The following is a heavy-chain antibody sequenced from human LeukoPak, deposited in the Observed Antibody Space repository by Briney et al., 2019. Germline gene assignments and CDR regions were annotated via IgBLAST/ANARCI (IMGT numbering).Heavy chain of an antibody. V-gene: IGHV1-69*05. CDR1: GGTFSSYA. D-gene: IGHD3-3*01. J-gene: IGHJ3*02. Sequence: GASVKVSCKASGGTFSSYAISWVRQAPGQGLEWMGGITPIFGTAKYAQKVQGRVTMSTDESTSTAYMELSSLRSEDTAVYYCAREGGITIFGVAQPGGAFDIRGQGTMVTVSS. CDR2: ITPIFGTA. CDR3: AREGGITIFGVAQPGGAFDI.